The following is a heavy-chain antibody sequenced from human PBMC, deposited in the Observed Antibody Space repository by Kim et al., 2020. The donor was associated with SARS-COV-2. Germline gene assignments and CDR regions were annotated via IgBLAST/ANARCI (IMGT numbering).Heavy chain of an antibody. CDR2: IYPDGSNK. D-gene: IGHD1-26*01. J-gene: IGHJ4*02. CDR3: AKDKWEPPVFHYYDH. CDR1: GFIFSNYG. V-gene: IGHV3-30*18. Sequence: GGSLRLSCAASGFIFSNYGMHWIRQAPGKGLEWVAVIYPDGSNKYYADSVKGRFTISRDNSKNTLDLQMNSLRAEDTAVYYCAKDKWEPPVFHYYDHWGQGALVTVSS.